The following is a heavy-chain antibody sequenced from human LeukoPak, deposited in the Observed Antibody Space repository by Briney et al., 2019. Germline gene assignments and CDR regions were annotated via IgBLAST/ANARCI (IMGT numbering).Heavy chain of an antibody. CDR2: ISAYNGNT. D-gene: IGHD3-3*01. J-gene: IGHJ3*02. V-gene: IGHV1-18*01. CDR3: AREVRFLEAFDI. Sequence: ASVKVSCKASGFTFTSYGISWVRQAPGQGLEWMGWISAYNGNTNYAQKLQGRVTMTTDTSTSTAYMELRSLRSDHTAVYYCAREVRFLEAFDIWGQGTMVTVPS. CDR1: GFTFTSYG.